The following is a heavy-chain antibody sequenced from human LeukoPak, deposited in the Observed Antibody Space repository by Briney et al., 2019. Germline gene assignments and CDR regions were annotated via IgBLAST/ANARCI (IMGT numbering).Heavy chain of an antibody. Sequence: GESLKISCKDSGYSFTTYWISWVRQVPGKGLEWMGRIDPSDSYINYSPSFQGHVTISVDKSISTAYLQWSGLKASDTAMYYCARHTDLVPGNSGSGSYVYWGQGTQVTVSS. CDR1: GYSFTTYW. J-gene: IGHJ4*02. CDR3: ARHTDLVPGNSGSGSYVY. V-gene: IGHV5-10-1*01. CDR2: IDPSDSYI. D-gene: IGHD3-10*01.